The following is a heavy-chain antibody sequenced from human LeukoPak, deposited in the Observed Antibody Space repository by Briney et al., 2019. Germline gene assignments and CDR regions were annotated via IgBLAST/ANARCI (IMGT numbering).Heavy chain of an antibody. CDR3: ARQKYYYGSGSYYLDY. V-gene: IGHV1-46*01. CDR2: INPSGGST. J-gene: IGHJ4*02. CDR1: GYTFTSYY. D-gene: IGHD3-10*01. Sequence: ASVKVSCKASGYTFTSYYMHWVRQAPGQGLEWMGIINPSGGSTSYAQKFQGRVTMTRDTSTSTVYMELSSLRSEDTAVYYCARQKYYYGSGSYYLDYWGQGTLVTVSS.